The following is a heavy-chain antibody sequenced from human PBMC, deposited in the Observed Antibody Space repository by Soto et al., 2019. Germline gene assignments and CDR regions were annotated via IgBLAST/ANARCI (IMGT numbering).Heavy chain of an antibody. D-gene: IGHD3-22*01. CDR1: GGTFSSYA. Sequence: QVQLVQSGAEVKKPGSSVKVSCKASGGTFSSYAISWVRQAPGQGLEWMGGIIPIFGTANYEQKFQGRVTITADKSTSTAYMELSSLRSEDTAVYYCARTYYYDSSGYYYEYYYGMDVWGQGTTVTVS. J-gene: IGHJ6*02. V-gene: IGHV1-69*06. CDR2: IIPIFGTA. CDR3: ARTYYYDSSGYYYEYYYGMDV.